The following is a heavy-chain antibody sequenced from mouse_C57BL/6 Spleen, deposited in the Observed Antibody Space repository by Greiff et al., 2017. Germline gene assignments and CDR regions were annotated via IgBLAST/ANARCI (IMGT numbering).Heavy chain of an antibody. CDR2: INPNNGGT. V-gene: IGHV1-18*01. CDR3: ARGDDGYYAWFAY. CDR1: GYTFTDYN. J-gene: IGHJ3*01. Sequence: EVQLQQSGPELVKPGASVKIPCKASGYTFTDYNMDWVKQSHGKSLEWIGDINPNNGGTIYNQKFKGKATLTVDKSSSTAYMERRSLTSEDTAVYYCARGDDGYYAWFAYWGQGTLVTVAA. D-gene: IGHD2-3*01.